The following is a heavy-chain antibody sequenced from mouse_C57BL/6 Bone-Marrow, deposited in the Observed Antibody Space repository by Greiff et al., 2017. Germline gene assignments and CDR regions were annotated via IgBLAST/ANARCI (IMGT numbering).Heavy chain of an antibody. D-gene: IGHD2-13*01. Sequence: QVQLQQPGAELVKPGASVKVSCKASGYTFTSYWMHWVKQRPGQGLEWIGRIHPSDSDTNYNQKFKGKDTLTVDKSSSTAYMQLSCLTSEDSAVYYCAADGDRYYFDYWGQGTTLTVSS. V-gene: IGHV1-74*01. J-gene: IGHJ2*01. CDR1: GYTFTSYW. CDR2: IHPSDSDT. CDR3: AADGDRYYFDY.